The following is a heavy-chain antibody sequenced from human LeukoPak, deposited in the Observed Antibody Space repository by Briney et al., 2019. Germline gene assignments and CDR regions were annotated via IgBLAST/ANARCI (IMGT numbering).Heavy chain of an antibody. V-gene: IGHV3-23*01. D-gene: IGHD1-1*01. CDR1: GFTFSSYA. J-gene: IGHJ6*03. CDR3: ARPKLERHYYYMDV. Sequence: GGSLRLSCAASGFTFSSYAMSWVRQAPGKGLEWVSAISGSGGSTYYADSVKGRFTISRDNSKNSLYLQMNSLRAEDTAVYYCARPKLERHYYYMDVWGKGTTVTVSS. CDR2: ISGSGGST.